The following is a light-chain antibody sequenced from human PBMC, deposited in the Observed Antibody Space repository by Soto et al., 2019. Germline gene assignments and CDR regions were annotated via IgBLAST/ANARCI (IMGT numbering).Light chain of an antibody. J-gene: IGLJ2*01. CDR3: CSYAGSYTFVV. CDR2: DVS. V-gene: IGLV2-11*01. CDR1: SSDVGGYNY. Sequence: QSVLTQPRSVSGSPGQSVTISCTGTSSDVGGYNYVSWYQQHPGKAPKLTISDVSKRPSGVPDRFSGSKSGNTASLTISGLQAEDEADYYCCSYAGSYTFVVFGGGTQLTVL.